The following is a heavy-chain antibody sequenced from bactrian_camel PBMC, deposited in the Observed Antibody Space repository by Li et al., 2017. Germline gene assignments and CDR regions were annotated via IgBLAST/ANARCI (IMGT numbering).Heavy chain of an antibody. Sequence: VQLVESGGGSVQAGGSLTLSCVASQYPGSDYSMAWFRQAPGNECEQVASIDSDGPTFYEDSVKGRFTISRDSARSTLYLQMNSLKPEDTAVYYCAATRVMVGDPLQARTYTTWGQGTQVTVS. CDR3: AATRVMVGDPLQARTYTT. J-gene: IGHJ6*01. V-gene: IGHV3S55*01. CDR2: IDSDGPT. D-gene: IGHD2*01. CDR1: QYPGSDYS.